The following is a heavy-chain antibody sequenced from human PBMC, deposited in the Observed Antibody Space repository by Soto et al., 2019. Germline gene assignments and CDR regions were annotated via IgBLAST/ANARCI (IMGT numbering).Heavy chain of an antibody. J-gene: IGHJ5*02. CDR1: GGSFSGYY. D-gene: IGHD3-3*01. CDR3: ARARYYDFWSGLGNWFDP. Sequence: SETLSLTCAVYGGSFSGYYWSWIRQPPGKGLEWIGEINHSGSTNYNPSLKSRVTISVDTSRNQFSLKLSSVTAADTAVYYCARARYYDFWSGLGNWFDPWGQGTLVTVSS. V-gene: IGHV4-34*01. CDR2: INHSGST.